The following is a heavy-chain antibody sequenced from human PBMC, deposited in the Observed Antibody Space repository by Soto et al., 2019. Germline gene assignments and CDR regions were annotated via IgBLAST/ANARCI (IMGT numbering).Heavy chain of an antibody. CDR3: AKDFGLHRYYYGMDV. V-gene: IGHV3-30*18. CDR2: ISYDGSNK. Sequence: QVQLVESGGGVVQPGRSLRLSCAASGFTFSSYGMHWVRQAPGKGLEWVAVISYDGSNKYYADSVKGRFTISRDNSKNTLYLQMNSLRAEDTAVYYCAKDFGLHRYYYGMDVWGQGTTVTVSS. J-gene: IGHJ6*02. CDR1: GFTFSSYG. D-gene: IGHD3-16*01.